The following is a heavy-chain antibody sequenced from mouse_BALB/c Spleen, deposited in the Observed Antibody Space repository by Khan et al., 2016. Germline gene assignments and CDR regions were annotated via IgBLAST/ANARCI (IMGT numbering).Heavy chain of an antibody. CDR2: INTYTGEP. CDR3: ARSQTARATGFAY. D-gene: IGHD3-2*01. J-gene: IGHJ3*01. Sequence: QIQLVQSGPELKKPGETVKISCKASGYTFTNYGINWVKQAPGKGLKWMGWINTYTGEPTYADDFKGRFAFSLETSASTAYLQINNLKNEDTATYCCARSQTARATGFAYWGQGTLVTVSA. CDR1: GYTFTNYG. V-gene: IGHV9-3-1*01.